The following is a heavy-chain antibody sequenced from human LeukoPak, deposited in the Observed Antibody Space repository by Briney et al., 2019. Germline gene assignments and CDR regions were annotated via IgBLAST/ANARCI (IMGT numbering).Heavy chain of an antibody. CDR3: ARGKYCSNSVCYDYNFYGLDV. D-gene: IGHD2-8*01. J-gene: IGHJ6*02. Sequence: HPGGSLRLSCAASGFTFSSYAMSWVRQAPGKGLEWVSAISGSGGSTYYADSVKGRFTISRDNSKNTLYLQMNSLRAEDTALYYCARGKYCSNSVCYDYNFYGLDVWGQGTTVTVSS. V-gene: IGHV3-23*01. CDR2: ISGSGGST. CDR1: GFTFSSYA.